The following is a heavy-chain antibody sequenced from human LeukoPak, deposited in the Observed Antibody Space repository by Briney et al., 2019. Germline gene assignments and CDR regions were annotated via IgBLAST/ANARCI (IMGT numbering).Heavy chain of an antibody. Sequence: PGGSLRLSCAASGFPFSSYVMSWVRQAPGKGLEWVSYINHNGETINYPDFVKGRFTISRDNAKNSLYLQMNSLRDEDTAVYYCARDKGVSGYSIDYWGQGTLVTVSS. CDR2: INHNGETI. CDR3: ARDKGVSGYSIDY. J-gene: IGHJ4*02. D-gene: IGHD3-22*01. V-gene: IGHV3-48*02. CDR1: GFPFSSYV.